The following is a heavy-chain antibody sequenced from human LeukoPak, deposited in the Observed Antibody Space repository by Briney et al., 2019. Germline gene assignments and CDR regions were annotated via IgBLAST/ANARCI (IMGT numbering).Heavy chain of an antibody. Sequence: PGGSLRLSCAASGFTVSNSYMSWVRQAPGKGLEWVSVIYIAGGTYYADSVKDRLTISRDNSKNTLYLQMSGLRAGDTAVYYCARVSGSHNFDFWGQGALVTVSS. CDR2: IYIAGGT. V-gene: IGHV3-66*01. D-gene: IGHD1-26*01. J-gene: IGHJ4*02. CDR3: ARVSGSHNFDF. CDR1: GFTVSNSY.